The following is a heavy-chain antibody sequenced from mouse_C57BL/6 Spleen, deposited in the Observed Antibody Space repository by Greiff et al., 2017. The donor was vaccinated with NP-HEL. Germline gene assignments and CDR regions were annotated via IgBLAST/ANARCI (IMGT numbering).Heavy chain of an antibody. CDR1: GYSITSGYY. CDR3: ARALIYYDYDVWAMDY. J-gene: IGHJ4*01. Sequence: DVKLQESGPGLVKPSQSLSLTCSVTGYSITSGYYWNWIRQFPGNKLEWMGYISYDGSNNYNPSLKNRISITRDTSKNQFFLKLNSVTTEDTATYYCARALIYYDYDVWAMDYWGQGTSVTVSS. CDR2: ISYDGSN. V-gene: IGHV3-6*01. D-gene: IGHD2-4*01.